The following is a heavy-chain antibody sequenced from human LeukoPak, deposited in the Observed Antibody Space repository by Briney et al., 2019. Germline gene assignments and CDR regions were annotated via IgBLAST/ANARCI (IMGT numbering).Heavy chain of an antibody. CDR2: INPSVGGT. CDR3: ARHGSGRYYPAEGRVDY. D-gene: IGHD3-10*01. J-gene: IGHJ4*02. CDR1: GYGFTSYY. Sequence: ASVKVSCKAFGYGFTSYYIHWVRQAPGQGLEWIGIINPSVGGTTYARKFQGRVTMTRDTSTSTVYMELSSLRSEDTAVYYCARHGSGRYYPAEGRVDYWGQGTLVTVSS. V-gene: IGHV1-46*03.